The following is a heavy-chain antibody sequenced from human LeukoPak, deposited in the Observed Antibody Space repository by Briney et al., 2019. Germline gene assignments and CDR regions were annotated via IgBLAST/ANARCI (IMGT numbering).Heavy chain of an antibody. CDR1: GGSISISSSY. CDR3: ARDGVVIDGYSSRGEDY. J-gene: IGHJ4*02. Sequence: PETLSLTCTVSGGSISISSSYWGWIRQPPGKGLEWIGSIYYSGSTYYNPSHKSRVTISVDTSKNQFSLKLSSVTAADTAVYYCARDGVVIDGYSSRGEDYWGQGTLVTVSS. D-gene: IGHD5-24*01. V-gene: IGHV4-39*07. CDR2: IYYSGST.